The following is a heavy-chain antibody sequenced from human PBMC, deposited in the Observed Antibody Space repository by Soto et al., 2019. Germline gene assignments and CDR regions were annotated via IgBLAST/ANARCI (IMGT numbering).Heavy chain of an antibody. J-gene: IGHJ4*02. Sequence: SGFTFSTYTMPWGRQAPGKGLEWVASLNSISNSVYYVDSVRGRFTISRDNSKNSLFLQLNGLRPEDTGFYYCTRTPDYWGPGTLVTVSS. CDR2: LNSISNSV. V-gene: IGHV3-21*01. CDR3: TRTPDY. CDR1: GFTFSTYT.